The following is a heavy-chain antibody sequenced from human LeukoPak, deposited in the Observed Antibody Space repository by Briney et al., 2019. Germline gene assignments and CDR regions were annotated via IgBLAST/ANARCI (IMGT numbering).Heavy chain of an antibody. V-gene: IGHV1-18*04. CDR2: INADNGNT. CDR1: GYTFTSRG. D-gene: IGHD6-19*01. CDR3: ARDEISGGWYNH. Sequence: ASVTVSCKASGYTFTSRGFSWVRQAPGQGLEWMGWINADNGNTNYAQKFQGRVTMTTDTSTSTAYMELGSLGSDDTAVYYCARDEISGGWYNHWGQGTLVTVSS. J-gene: IGHJ4*02.